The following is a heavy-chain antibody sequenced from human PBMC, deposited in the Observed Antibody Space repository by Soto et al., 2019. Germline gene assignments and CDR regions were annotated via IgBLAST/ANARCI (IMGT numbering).Heavy chain of an antibody. CDR3: ARLQYDFWSVYFYYYYGMYV. J-gene: IGHJ6*02. CDR2: IYPGDSDT. CDR1: VYSFTSYW. Sequence: GESLKISCKGSVYSFTSYWIGRVRQMPGKGLEWMGIIYPGDSDTRYSPSFQGQVTISADKSISTAYLQWSSLKASDTAMYYCARLQYDFWSVYFYYYYGMYVWGQGTTVTVS. V-gene: IGHV5-51*01. D-gene: IGHD3-3*01.